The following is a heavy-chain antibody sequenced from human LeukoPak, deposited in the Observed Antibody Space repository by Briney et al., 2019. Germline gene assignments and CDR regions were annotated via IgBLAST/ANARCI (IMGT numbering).Heavy chain of an antibody. D-gene: IGHD6-19*01. J-gene: IGHJ4*02. CDR3: ARTDSSGYYSDY. Sequence: TLSLTCTVSGGSISSYYWSWIRQPPGKALEWLARIDWDDDKYYSTSLKTRLAISKDTSKNQVVLTMTNMDPVDTATYYCARTDSSGYYSDYWGQGTLVTVSS. CDR1: GGSISSYYW. V-gene: IGHV2-70*11. CDR2: IDWDDDK.